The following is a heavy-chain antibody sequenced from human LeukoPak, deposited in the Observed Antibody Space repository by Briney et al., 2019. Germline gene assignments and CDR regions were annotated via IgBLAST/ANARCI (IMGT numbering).Heavy chain of an antibody. J-gene: IGHJ3*02. CDR2: ISSNGGST. CDR3: AKESYPGDAFDI. D-gene: IGHD1-26*01. CDR1: GLTFSSYA. Sequence: GGSLRLSCSASGLTFSSYAMHWVRQAPGKGLEYVSAISSNGGSTYYADSVKGRFTISRDNSKNTLYLQMNSLRAEDTAVYYCAKESYPGDAFDIWGQGTMVTVSS. V-gene: IGHV3-64*04.